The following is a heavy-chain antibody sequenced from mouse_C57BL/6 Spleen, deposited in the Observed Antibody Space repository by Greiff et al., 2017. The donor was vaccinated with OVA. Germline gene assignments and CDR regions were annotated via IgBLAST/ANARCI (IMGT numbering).Heavy chain of an antibody. CDR1: GYTFTSYG. Sequence: QVQLKESGAELARPGASVKLSCKASGYTFTSYGISWVKQRTGQGLEWIGEIYPRSGNTYYNEKFKGKATLTADKSSSTAYMELRSLTSEDSAVYFCARGDYDYGGDYWGQGTTLTVSS. CDR2: IYPRSGNT. D-gene: IGHD2-4*01. J-gene: IGHJ2*01. V-gene: IGHV1-81*01. CDR3: ARGDYDYGGDY.